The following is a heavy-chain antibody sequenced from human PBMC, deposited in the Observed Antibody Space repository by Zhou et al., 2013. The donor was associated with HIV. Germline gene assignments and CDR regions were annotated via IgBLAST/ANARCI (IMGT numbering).Heavy chain of an antibody. CDR1: GGTFNNYA. J-gene: IGHJ5*01. D-gene: IGHD3-22*01. Sequence: QVQLVQSGAEVKKPGSSVRVSCKASGGTFNNYAISWVRQAPGQGLEWMGDINPIYGTTNYAQKFQGKVKITADKATNTAYMELSILRSEDTALYYCATEANSSQYFMWNNWFDPWGQGTLVTVSS. V-gene: IGHV1-69*14. CDR3: ATEANSSQYFMWNNWFDP. CDR2: INPIYGTT.